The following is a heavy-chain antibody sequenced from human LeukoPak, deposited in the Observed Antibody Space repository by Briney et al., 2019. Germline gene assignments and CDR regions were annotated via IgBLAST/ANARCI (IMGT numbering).Heavy chain of an antibody. Sequence: PGGSLRLSCAASGFTFSNYNMNWVRQAPGKGLEWVAVISYDGSYKFYADSVKGRFTISRDNSKSTLYLQMNSLRAEDTAVYYCAKDRYSGLNTIDYWGQGTLVTVSS. V-gene: IGHV3-30*18. J-gene: IGHJ4*02. D-gene: IGHD6-13*01. CDR2: ISYDGSYK. CDR3: AKDRYSGLNTIDY. CDR1: GFTFSNYN.